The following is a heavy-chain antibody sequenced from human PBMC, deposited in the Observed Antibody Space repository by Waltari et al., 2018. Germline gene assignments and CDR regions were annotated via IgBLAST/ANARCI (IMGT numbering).Heavy chain of an antibody. J-gene: IGHJ4*02. CDR1: GSTFTCSY. V-gene: IGHV1-2*02. D-gene: IGHD2-21*01. CDR3: ARENSGGFDY. CDR2: INPNSGGT. Sequence: QVQLVQSGAEVTKPGASVTVSCKASGSTFTCSYLHWVRQAPGQGLEWMGWINPNSGGTNYAQKFQGRVAMTRDTSISTAYMELSRLRSDDTAVYYCARENSGGFDYWGQGTLVTVSS.